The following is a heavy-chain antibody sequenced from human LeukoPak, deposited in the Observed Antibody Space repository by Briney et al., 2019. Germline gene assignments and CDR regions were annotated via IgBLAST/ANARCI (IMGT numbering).Heavy chain of an antibody. CDR1: GFDFNTYS. Sequence: PGGSLRLSCAASGFDFNTYSMNWVRQGPGKGLEWVSSISSSSSFIYYAESIKGRFTISRDNAKNSLFLQMNNLRAEDTAIYYCARSPRGVRAFTWFDPWGQGTLVAVSS. CDR3: ARSPRGVRAFTWFDP. CDR2: ISSSSSFI. J-gene: IGHJ5*02. D-gene: IGHD3-10*01. V-gene: IGHV3-21*01.